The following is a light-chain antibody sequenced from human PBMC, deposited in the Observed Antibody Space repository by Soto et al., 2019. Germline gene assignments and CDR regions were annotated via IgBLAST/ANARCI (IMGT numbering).Light chain of an antibody. V-gene: IGLV2-14*01. CDR1: SSDVGGYNY. CDR3: SSYTSSNTLYV. CDR2: DVN. J-gene: IGLJ1*01. Sequence: QSALTLPASVSGSPGQSITISCTGTSSDVGGYNYVSWYQQHPGKAPKLMIYDVNNRPSGVSDRFSGSKSGNTASLTISGLQAEDEADYFCSSYTSSNTLYVLGAGTKLTVL.